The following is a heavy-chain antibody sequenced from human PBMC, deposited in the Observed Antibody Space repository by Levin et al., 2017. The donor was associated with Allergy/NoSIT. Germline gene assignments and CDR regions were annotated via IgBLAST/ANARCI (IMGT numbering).Heavy chain of an antibody. J-gene: IGHJ4*02. D-gene: IGHD6-13*01. CDR3: ARSRSYSSSWYTGYFDY. CDR2: IYYSGTT. Sequence: SETLSLTCTVSGGSIFDGNYYWTWIRQPPGKGLEWIGYIYYSGTTYYSPSLKSRLTMSVDTSNNQFSLKLTSVTAADTAVYYCARSRSYSSSWYTGYFDYWGQGALVAVSS. V-gene: IGHV4-30-4*01. CDR1: GGSIFDGNYY.